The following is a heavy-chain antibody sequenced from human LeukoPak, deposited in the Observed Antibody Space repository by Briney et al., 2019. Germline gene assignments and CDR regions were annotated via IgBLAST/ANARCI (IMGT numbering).Heavy chain of an antibody. CDR1: GGTFSSYA. D-gene: IGHD3-10*01. V-gene: IGHV1-69*04. CDR2: IIPILGIA. Sequence: ASVKVSCKASGGTFSSYAISWVRQAPGQGLEWMGRIIPILGIANYAQKFQGRVTITADKSTSTAYMELSSLRSEDTAVYYCARDGRLLWFGELLDGKYFDYWGQGTLVTVSS. J-gene: IGHJ4*02. CDR3: ARDGRLLWFGELLDGKYFDY.